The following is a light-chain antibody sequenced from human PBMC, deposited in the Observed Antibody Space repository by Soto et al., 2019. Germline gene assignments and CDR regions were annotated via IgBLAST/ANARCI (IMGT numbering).Light chain of an antibody. Sequence: QSVLTQPASASGTPGQRVTISCSGSGSSIGTNTVNWYRQLPGTAPKLLIYGDNQRPSGVPDRFSGSKSGTSASLAISGLQSEDEAEYYSAAWDRSLNNVLFGGGTKLTVL. CDR2: GDN. CDR1: GSSIGTNT. V-gene: IGLV1-44*01. CDR3: AAWDRSLNNVL. J-gene: IGLJ2*01.